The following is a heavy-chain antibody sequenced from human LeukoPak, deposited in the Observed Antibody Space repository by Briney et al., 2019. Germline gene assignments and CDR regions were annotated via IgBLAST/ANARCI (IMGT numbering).Heavy chain of an antibody. D-gene: IGHD1-26*01. Sequence: GGSLRLSCAASGFIFSSFGMQWVRHAPGKGLEWVAFIRYDGSNTYYAESLKGRFTISRDNSKNTLYLQMNSLRAEDTAVYYCAKDSRGGGSYDYWGQGTLVTVSS. CDR1: GFIFSSFG. J-gene: IGHJ4*02. CDR3: AKDSRGGGSYDY. CDR2: IRYDGSNT. V-gene: IGHV3-30*02.